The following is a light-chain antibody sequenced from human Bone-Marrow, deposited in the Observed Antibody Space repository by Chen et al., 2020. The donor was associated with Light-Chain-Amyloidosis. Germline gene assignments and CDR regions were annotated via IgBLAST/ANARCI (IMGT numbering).Light chain of an antibody. V-gene: IGKV3-20*01. J-gene: IGKJ4*01. Sequence: EIVLTQSPGTLSLSPGEGANLSCRASQTISSNYLTWYQQKFGQAPRLLIYGSSRRATGIPDRFTGSGSGTDFTLTINRLEPEDFAMYYCQQYRTSPLTFGGGTKVEI. CDR2: GSS. CDR1: QTISSNY. CDR3: QQYRTSPLT.